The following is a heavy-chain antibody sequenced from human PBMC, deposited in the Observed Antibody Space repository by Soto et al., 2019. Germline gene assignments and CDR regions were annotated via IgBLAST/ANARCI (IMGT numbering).Heavy chain of an antibody. Sequence: QITLKESGPTMVKPTQTLTLTCTFSGFSLSTSVVGVGWIRQPPGDALEWLALIFWDDDKRYSPSMNSRLTITKDTSKNQVVLTMTKMDPIDTATYYCAHTPQIVSPWGYAYWGQGTLVTVSS. D-gene: IGHD2-15*01. J-gene: IGHJ4*02. CDR3: AHTPQIVSPWGYAY. V-gene: IGHV2-5*02. CDR1: GFSLSTSVVG. CDR2: IFWDDDK.